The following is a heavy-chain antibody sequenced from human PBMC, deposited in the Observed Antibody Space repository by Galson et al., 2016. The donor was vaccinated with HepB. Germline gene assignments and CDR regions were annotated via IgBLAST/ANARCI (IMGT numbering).Heavy chain of an antibody. CDR1: GYTFTGYY. Sequence: SVRVSCKASGYTFTGYYMHWVRQTPGQGLEWMGWINPNSGGKNYAQKFQGWVTMTRDTSNSTAYMELSRLKSDDTAVYYCARDAWSGSYSGIVYWGQGTLVTVSS. CDR2: INPNSGGK. J-gene: IGHJ4*02. V-gene: IGHV1-2*04. D-gene: IGHD1-26*01. CDR3: ARDAWSGSYSGIVY.